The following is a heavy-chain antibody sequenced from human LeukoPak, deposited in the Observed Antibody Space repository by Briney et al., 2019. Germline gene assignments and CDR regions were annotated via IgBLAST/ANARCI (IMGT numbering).Heavy chain of an antibody. V-gene: IGHV3-74*01. CDR2: IKGDGSST. CDR1: GFTFSSYW. D-gene: IGHD6-6*01. J-gene: IGHJ4*02. Sequence: GGSLRLSCAGSGFTFSSYWMHWVRQAPGKGLVWVSRIKGDGSSTSYGDSVKGRFTISRDNAKNTLYLQMNSLRAEDTAVYYCAKGTYSSSPRDYWGQGTLVTVSS. CDR3: AKGTYSSSPRDY.